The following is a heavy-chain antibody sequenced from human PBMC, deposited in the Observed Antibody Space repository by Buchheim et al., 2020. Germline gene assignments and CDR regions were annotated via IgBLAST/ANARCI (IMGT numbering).Heavy chain of an antibody. J-gene: IGHJ4*02. Sequence: EVQLLESGGGLVQPGGSLRLSCAASGFTFSSYAMSWVRQAPGKGLEWVSAISGTGGRIYYAASVKGRFTISRATSKNTLCLQMNSLRAEDTAVYYCANPYDSSGFYQYNYWGQGTL. V-gene: IGHV3-23*01. CDR3: ANPYDSSGFYQYNY. CDR1: GFTFSSYA. D-gene: IGHD3-22*01. CDR2: ISGTGGRI.